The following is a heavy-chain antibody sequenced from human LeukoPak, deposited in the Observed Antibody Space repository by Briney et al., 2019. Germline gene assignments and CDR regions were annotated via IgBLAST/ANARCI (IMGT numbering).Heavy chain of an antibody. V-gene: IGHV4-59*01. CDR3: ARGNGNYYYYGMDV. CDR2: IYYSGRT. D-gene: IGHD1-1*01. CDR1: GGSISSYY. J-gene: IGHJ6*02. Sequence: SEALSLTCTVSGGSISSYYWSWIRQPPGKGLEWIGCIYYSGRTNYNPSLKTRVTTSVDTSKNQFSLKLSSVNAADTAVYYCARGNGNYYYYGMDVWGQGTTVTVSS.